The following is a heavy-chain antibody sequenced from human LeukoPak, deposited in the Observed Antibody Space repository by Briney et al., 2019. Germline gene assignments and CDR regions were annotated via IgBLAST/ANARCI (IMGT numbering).Heavy chain of an antibody. V-gene: IGHV4-31*11. D-gene: IGHD3-10*01. CDR3: ARVNYGSATKEDY. CDR2: IYYSGSA. J-gene: IGHJ4*02. Sequence: PSETLPLTCAVYGGSFSGYYWSWIRQHPGKGLEWIGYIYYSGSAYYNPSLKSRVTISVDTSENQFSLKLSSVTAADTAVYYCARVNYGSATKEDYWGQGTLVTVSS. CDR1: GGSFSGYY.